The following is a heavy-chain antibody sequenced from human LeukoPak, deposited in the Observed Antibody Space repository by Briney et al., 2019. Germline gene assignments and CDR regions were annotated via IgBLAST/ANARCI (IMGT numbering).Heavy chain of an antibody. CDR2: INSDGSST. CDR3: ARDRGYHFEN. J-gene: IGHJ4*02. D-gene: IGHD5-12*01. Sequence: GGSLRLSCATSGFTFSSSWMHWVRQAPGKGLVWVSRINSDGSSTTYADSVKGRFIISRDNAKNTLYLQMNSLRAEDTAVYYCARDRGYHFENWGQGTLVTASS. V-gene: IGHV3-74*01. CDR1: GFTFSSSW.